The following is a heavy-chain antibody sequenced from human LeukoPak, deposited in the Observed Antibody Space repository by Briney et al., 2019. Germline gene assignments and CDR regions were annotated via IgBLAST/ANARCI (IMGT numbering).Heavy chain of an antibody. V-gene: IGHV3-48*03. J-gene: IGHJ4*02. Sequence: PGGSLRLSCAASGFTFSSYEMNWVRQAPGKGLEWVSYISSSGSTIYYADSVKGRFTISRDNSKNTVYLQVNSLRAEDTAVYYCAKDHGSGSQYNSLLDYWGQGTLVTVSS. CDR2: ISSSGSTI. CDR3: AKDHGSGSQYNSLLDY. D-gene: IGHD3-10*01. CDR1: GFTFSSYE.